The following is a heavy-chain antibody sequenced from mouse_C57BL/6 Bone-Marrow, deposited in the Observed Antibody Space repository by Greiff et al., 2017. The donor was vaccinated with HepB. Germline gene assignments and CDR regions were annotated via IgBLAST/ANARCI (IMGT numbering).Heavy chain of an antibody. D-gene: IGHD2-3*01. CDR1: GFNIKDDY. Sequence: DVKLQESGAELVRPGASVKLSCTASGFNIKDDYMHWVKQRPEQGLEWIGWIDPENGDTEYASKFQGKATITADTSSNTAYLQLSSLTSEDTAVYYCTSDGYYPAWFAYWGQGTLVTVSA. V-gene: IGHV14-4*01. CDR2: IDPENGDT. CDR3: TSDGYYPAWFAY. J-gene: IGHJ3*01.